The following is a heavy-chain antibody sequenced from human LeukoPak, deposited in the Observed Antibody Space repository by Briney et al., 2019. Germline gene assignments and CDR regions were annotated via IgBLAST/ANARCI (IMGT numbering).Heavy chain of an antibody. CDR3: ARGRGDFDWFRGYNWFDP. CDR1: GYTFTSYD. V-gene: IGHV1-8*03. Sequence: GASVKVSCKASGYTFTSYDINWVRQATGQGLEWMGWMNPNSGNTGYAQKFQGRVTITRNTSISTAYMELSSLRSEDTAVYYCARGRGDFDWFRGYNWFDPWGQGTLVTVSS. J-gene: IGHJ5*02. D-gene: IGHD3-9*01. CDR2: MNPNSGNT.